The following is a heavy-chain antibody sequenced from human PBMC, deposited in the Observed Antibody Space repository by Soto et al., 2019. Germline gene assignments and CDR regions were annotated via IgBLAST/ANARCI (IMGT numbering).Heavy chain of an antibody. Sequence: QVQLVQSGAEVKKPGASVKVSCKASGYTFTSYAMHWVRQAPGQRLEWMGWINAGIGNTKYSQKFQGRVTITRDTSASTAYMELSSLRSEDTAVYYCARDFWSGYSTSNYYGMDVWGQGTTVTVSS. D-gene: IGHD3-3*01. CDR1: GYTFTSYA. CDR3: ARDFWSGYSTSNYYGMDV. J-gene: IGHJ6*02. CDR2: INAGIGNT. V-gene: IGHV1-3*01.